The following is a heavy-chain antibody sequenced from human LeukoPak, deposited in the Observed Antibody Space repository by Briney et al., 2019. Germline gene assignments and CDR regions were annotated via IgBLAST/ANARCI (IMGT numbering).Heavy chain of an antibody. CDR3: AVSSGWALRNY. Sequence: SXXVSCKXSGYTFTSYGISWVRQAPGQGLEWMGWISAYNGNTNYSQKLQGRVTMTTDTSTSTAYMELRSLRSDDTAVYYCAVSSGWALRNYWGQGTLVTVSS. CDR2: ISAYNGNT. CDR1: GYTFTSYG. J-gene: IGHJ4*02. D-gene: IGHD6-25*01. V-gene: IGHV1-18*01.